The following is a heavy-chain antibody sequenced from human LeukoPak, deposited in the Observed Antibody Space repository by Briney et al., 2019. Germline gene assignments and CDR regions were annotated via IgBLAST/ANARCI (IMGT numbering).Heavy chain of an antibody. CDR3: TRDHCSGGSCYRYYYYGMDV. CDR1: GFTFSSYG. V-gene: IGHV3-33*01. D-gene: IGHD2-15*01. CDR2: IWYDGSNK. Sequence: PGGSLRLSCAASGFTFSSYGMHWVRQAPGKGLKWVAVIWYDGSNKYYADSVKGRFTISRDNSKNTLYLQMNSLRAEDTAVYYCTRDHCSGGSCYRYYYYGMDVWGQGTTVTVSS. J-gene: IGHJ6*02.